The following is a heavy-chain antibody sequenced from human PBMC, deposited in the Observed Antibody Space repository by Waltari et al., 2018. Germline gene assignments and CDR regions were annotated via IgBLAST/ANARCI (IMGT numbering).Heavy chain of an antibody. Sequence: EVQLLESGGGLVQPGGSLRLSCAVSGFTFSNHAMHWVRQATGKGVEWVSAISTTGDTYYAASVRGRFTISREDAQNSFFLQMNSLRAGDTAVYYCATISSVAIHWGQGTTVTVSS. CDR1: GFTFSNHA. V-gene: IGHV3-13*01. CDR3: ATISSVAIH. D-gene: IGHD6-6*01. J-gene: IGHJ6*02. CDR2: ISTTGDT.